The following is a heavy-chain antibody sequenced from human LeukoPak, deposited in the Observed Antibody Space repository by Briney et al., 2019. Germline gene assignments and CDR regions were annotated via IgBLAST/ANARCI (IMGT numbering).Heavy chain of an antibody. V-gene: IGHV3-64*01. CDR1: GFTFSSYA. D-gene: IGHD3-22*01. Sequence: GGSLRLSCAASGFTFSSYAMHWVRQAPGKGLEYVSAISSNGGSTYYANSVKGRFTISRDNSKNTLYLQMGSLRAEDMAVYYCARDTHYYDSSAYPTHYYYYYMDVWGKGTTVTVSS. J-gene: IGHJ6*03. CDR3: ARDTHYYDSSAYPTHYYYYYMDV. CDR2: ISSNGGST.